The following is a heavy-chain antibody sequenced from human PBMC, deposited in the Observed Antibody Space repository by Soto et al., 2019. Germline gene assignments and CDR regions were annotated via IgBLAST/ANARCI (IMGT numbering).Heavy chain of an antibody. J-gene: IGHJ4*02. CDR3: ANGGGSSNYDLDY. D-gene: IGHD4-4*01. Sequence: PGGSLRLSCAASGFTFSSYGMRWVRQAPGKGLEWVAVISYDGSNKYYADSVKGRFTISRDNSKNTLYLQMNSLRAEDTAVYYCANGGGSSNYDLDYWGQRTPVNVSS. CDR1: GFTFSSYG. V-gene: IGHV3-30*18. CDR2: ISYDGSNK.